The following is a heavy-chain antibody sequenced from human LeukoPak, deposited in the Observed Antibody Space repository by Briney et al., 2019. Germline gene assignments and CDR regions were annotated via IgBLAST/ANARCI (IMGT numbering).Heavy chain of an antibody. CDR2: ISSSGSTI. CDR1: GFTFSSYE. CDR3: ARVGFGELSD. D-gene: IGHD3-10*01. Sequence: GGSLRLSCAASGFTFSSYEMNWVRQAPGKGLEWVSYISSSGSTIYYADSVKGRFTISRDNAKNSLYLQTNSLRAEDTAVYYCARVGFGELSDWGQGTLVTVSS. V-gene: IGHV3-48*03. J-gene: IGHJ4*02.